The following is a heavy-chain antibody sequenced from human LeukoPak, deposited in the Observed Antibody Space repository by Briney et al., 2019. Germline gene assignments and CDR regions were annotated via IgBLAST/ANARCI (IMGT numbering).Heavy chain of an antibody. J-gene: IGHJ4*02. CDR1: GYTFTGYY. D-gene: IGHD3-10*01. Sequence: ASVKVSCKASGYTFTGYYMHWVRQAPGQGLEWLGWINPNSGGTNYAQKFQGRVTMTRDTSISTAYMELSRLRSDDTAVYYCARDPLWFGESYFDYWGQGTLVTVSS. V-gene: IGHV1-2*02. CDR3: ARDPLWFGESYFDY. CDR2: INPNSGGT.